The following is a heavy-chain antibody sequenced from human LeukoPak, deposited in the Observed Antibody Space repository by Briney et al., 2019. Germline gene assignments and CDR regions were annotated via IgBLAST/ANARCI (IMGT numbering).Heavy chain of an antibody. CDR1: GYIFTSYW. J-gene: IGHJ4*02. D-gene: IGHD1-26*01. Sequence: GESLKISCRGSGYIFTSYWIAWVRQMPGKGLEWMGIIYPGDSDTRYSPSFQGQVTISADKSISTAYLQWSSLKASDTAMYYCARRSGSFQGDYNFDYWGQGTLVTVSS. CDR2: IYPGDSDT. V-gene: IGHV5-51*01. CDR3: ARRSGSFQGDYNFDY.